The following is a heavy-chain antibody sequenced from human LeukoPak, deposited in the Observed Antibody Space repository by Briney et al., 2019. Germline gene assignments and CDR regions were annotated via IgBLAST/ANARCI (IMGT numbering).Heavy chain of an antibody. CDR2: MNPNSGNT. CDR1: GYTFTSYD. V-gene: IGHV1-8*01. J-gene: IGHJ6*02. Sequence: ASVKVSCKASGYTFTSYDINWVRQATGQGLEWMGWMNPNSGNTGYAQKFQGRVTMTRNTSISTAYMELSSLRSEDTAVYYGARATPIYQLLWRYYYYGMDVWGQGTTVTVSS. D-gene: IGHD2-2*01. CDR3: ARATPIYQLLWRYYYYGMDV.